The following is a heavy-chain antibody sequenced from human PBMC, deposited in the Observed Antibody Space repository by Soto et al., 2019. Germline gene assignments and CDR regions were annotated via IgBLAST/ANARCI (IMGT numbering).Heavy chain of an antibody. CDR1: GGTFSSYA. CDR3: ARIRVPAAMMAYYYYGMDV. J-gene: IGHJ6*02. Sequence: SVKVSCKASGGTFSSYAISWVRQAPGQGLEWMGGIIPIFGTANYAQKFQGRVTITADESTSTAYMELSSLRSEDTAVYYCARIRVPAAMMAYYYYGMDVWGQGTTVTVSS. D-gene: IGHD2-2*01. CDR2: IIPIFGTA. V-gene: IGHV1-69*13.